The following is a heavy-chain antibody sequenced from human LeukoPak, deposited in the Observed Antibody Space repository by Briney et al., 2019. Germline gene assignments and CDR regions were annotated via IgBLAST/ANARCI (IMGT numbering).Heavy chain of an antibody. CDR1: GFTFSSYA. Sequence: GGSLRLSCAASGFTFSSYAMSWVRQAPGKGLEWVSTISDTGSGTYYADSVKGRFTISRDNSKNTLYLQMNSLRAEDTAVYYCAKEIEWLLLAYWGQGTLVTVSS. V-gene: IGHV3-23*01. J-gene: IGHJ4*02. CDR3: AKEIEWLLLAY. D-gene: IGHD3-22*01. CDR2: ISDTGSGT.